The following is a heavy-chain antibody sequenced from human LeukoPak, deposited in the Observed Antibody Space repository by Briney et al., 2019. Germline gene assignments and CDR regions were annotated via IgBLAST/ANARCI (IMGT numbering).Heavy chain of an antibody. CDR2: ISWNSGSI. CDR1: GFTFDDYA. Sequence: PGGCLRLACAASGFTFDDYAMQWVRQAPGEGLGWVSGISWNSGSIGYADAVKGRFTISRDNAKNSLYLRMNSLRAEDTALYYCAKDGDGGSSSWYFDYWGQGTLVTVSS. V-gene: IGHV3-9*01. D-gene: IGHD6-13*01. CDR3: AKDGDGGSSSWYFDY. J-gene: IGHJ4*02.